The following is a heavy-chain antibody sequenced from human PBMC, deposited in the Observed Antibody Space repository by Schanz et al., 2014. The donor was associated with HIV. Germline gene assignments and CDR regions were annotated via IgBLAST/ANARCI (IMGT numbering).Heavy chain of an antibody. CDR2: IRGSGHYI. V-gene: IGHV3-21*06. CDR1: GLDFSVYT. CDR3: AKDLQGLARQGGMDV. J-gene: IGHJ6*02. Sequence: VQLVESGGGVVQPGRSLRLSCAASGLDFSVYTMNWVRQTPRKGLEGVSSIRGSGHYIYFADSLRGRFSIFRDNAQNLVYLQMNSLRVDDTAVYYCAKDLQGLARQGGMDVWGQGTTVTVSS. D-gene: IGHD6-6*01.